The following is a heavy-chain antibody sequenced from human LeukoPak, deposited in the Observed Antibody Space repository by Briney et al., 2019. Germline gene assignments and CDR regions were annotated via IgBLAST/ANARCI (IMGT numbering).Heavy chain of an antibody. D-gene: IGHD1-26*01. J-gene: IGHJ2*01. CDR3: AKDRTVGASYWYFDL. CDR1: GFTFSNYA. Sequence: PGGSLRLSCAASGFTFSNYALSWVRQAPGKGLEWVSTISASGGSTYYADSVKGRFTISRDSSKNTLFLHMNTLRAEDTAIYYCAKDRTVGASYWYFDLWGRGTLVTVSS. CDR2: ISASGGST. V-gene: IGHV3-23*01.